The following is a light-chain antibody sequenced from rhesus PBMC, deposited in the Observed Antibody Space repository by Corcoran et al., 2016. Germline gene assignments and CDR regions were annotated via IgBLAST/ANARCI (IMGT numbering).Light chain of an antibody. V-gene: IGKV1-25*01. J-gene: IGKJ4*01. CDR3: QQHNSYPPLT. CDR2: DAS. CDR1: QGISKY. Sequence: DIQMTQSPSSLSASVGDTVTITCQASQGISKYLAWYQPQHGKAPKFLIYDASTLQSGGPSRFSGSGSGTEVNRTISSLQPEDCATYYCQQHNSYPPLTFGGGTKVEIK.